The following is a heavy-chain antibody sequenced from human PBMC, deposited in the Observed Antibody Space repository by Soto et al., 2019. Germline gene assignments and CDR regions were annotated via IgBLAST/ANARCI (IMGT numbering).Heavy chain of an antibody. J-gene: IGHJ4*02. V-gene: IGHV3-30*03. CDR3: SRHGDSRGIDY. D-gene: IGHD3-16*01. Sequence: QVQLVESGGGVVQPGRSLGLSCAASAFTFSTYGMRWVRQAPGKGLEWVAIIAYDGSNKYYADSVNGRFNITRDNSKNTLYLHMNSLRVEDTAVYYFSRHGDSRGIDYWGQGTLVTVSS. CDR2: IAYDGSNK. CDR1: AFTFSTYG.